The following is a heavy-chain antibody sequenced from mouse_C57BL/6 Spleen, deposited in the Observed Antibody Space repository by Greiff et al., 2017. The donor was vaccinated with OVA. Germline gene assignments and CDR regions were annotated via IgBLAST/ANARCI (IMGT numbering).Heavy chain of an antibody. J-gene: IGHJ4*01. Sequence: QVQLKQPGAELVKPGASVKLSCKASGYTFTSYWMHWVKQRPGQGLEWIGMIHPNSGSTNYNEKFKSKATLTVDKSSSTAYMQLSSLTSEDSAVYYCAPGGSSYVDAMDYWGQGTSVTVSS. V-gene: IGHV1-64*01. CDR2: IHPNSGST. CDR1: GYTFTSYW. CDR3: APGGSSYVDAMDY. D-gene: IGHD1-1*01.